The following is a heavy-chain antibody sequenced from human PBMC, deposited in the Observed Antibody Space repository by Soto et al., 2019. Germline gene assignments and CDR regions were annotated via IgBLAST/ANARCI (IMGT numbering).Heavy chain of an antibody. D-gene: IGHD6-19*01. CDR3: AKDDGSGWPRYFDV. CDR1: GFTFTNYA. V-gene: IGHV3-23*01. Sequence: EVQLLESGGGLEQPGGSLRLSCGASGFTFTNYAMTWVRQAPGKGLEWVAAIDLTGGTFYANSVKGRFTVSRDNSKNTLYLQMSSLRVEDTALYYCAKDDGSGWPRYFDVWGRGTLVTISS. CDR2: IDLTGGT. J-gene: IGHJ2*01.